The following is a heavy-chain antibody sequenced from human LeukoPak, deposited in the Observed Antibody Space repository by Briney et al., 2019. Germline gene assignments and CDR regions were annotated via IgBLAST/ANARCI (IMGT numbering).Heavy chain of an antibody. CDR1: GGSISSYY. J-gene: IGHJ4*02. CDR3: SILNLYYDYFCGSYLSAVSAGYFDY. V-gene: IGHV4-59*08. CDR2: IYYSGST. D-gene: IGHD3-16*02. Sequence: SETLSLTCTVSGGSISSYYWSWIRQPPGKGLEWIGYIYYSGSTNYNPSLKNPVTISVYTSKNHFSLKLSSVTTAYTALYYCSILNLYYDYFCGSYLSAVSAGYFDYFCQGTLVTVSS.